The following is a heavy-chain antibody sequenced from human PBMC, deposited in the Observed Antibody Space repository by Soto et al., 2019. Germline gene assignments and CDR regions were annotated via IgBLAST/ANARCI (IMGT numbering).Heavy chain of an antibody. CDR2: INHSGST. CDR1: GGAFRGLF. J-gene: IGHJ5*02. V-gene: IGHV4-34*01. D-gene: IGHD3-10*01. Sequence: VQLTQWGAGPLKPSENLSLTLAGYGGAFRGLFLRLIPPPPGKGLEWVGEINHSGSTNYNPSLKSRVTISVDTSKNQFSLKLSSVTAADTAVYYCARRPDMAYGSGTGWFDPWGQGTLVTVSS. CDR3: ARRPDMAYGSGTGWFDP.